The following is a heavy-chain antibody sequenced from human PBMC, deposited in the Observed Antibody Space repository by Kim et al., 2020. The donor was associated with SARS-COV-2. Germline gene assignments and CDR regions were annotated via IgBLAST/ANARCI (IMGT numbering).Heavy chain of an antibody. CDR3: AKNGQGSDSSACDY. D-gene: IGHD3-22*01. V-gene: IGHV3-23*01. CDR1: GFTISSYA. Sequence: GGSLRLSCAASGFTISSYAMSWVRQAPGKGLEWVSSISASGGSANYADSVKGRFTISRDNSKNTLYLQMNSLRVEDTAVYYCAKNGQGSDSSACDYWGQGTLVTVSS. CDR2: ISASGGSA. J-gene: IGHJ4*02.